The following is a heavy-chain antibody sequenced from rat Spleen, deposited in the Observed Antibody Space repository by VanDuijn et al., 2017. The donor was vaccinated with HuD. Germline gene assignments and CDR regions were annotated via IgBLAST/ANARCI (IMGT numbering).Heavy chain of an antibody. V-gene: IGHV2-13*01. Sequence: QVQLKESGPGLVQPSQTLSLTCTVSGFSLISYSVNWVRQPPGKGLEWMGGIWGDGSTNYNSALKYRLNISRDTSKSQVFLKMNSLQTEDTAIYYCTRSRYNYYVMDAWGQGPSVTVSS. CDR2: IWGDGST. J-gene: IGHJ4*01. CDR1: GFSLISYS. CDR3: TRSRYNYYVMDA. D-gene: IGHD1-5*01.